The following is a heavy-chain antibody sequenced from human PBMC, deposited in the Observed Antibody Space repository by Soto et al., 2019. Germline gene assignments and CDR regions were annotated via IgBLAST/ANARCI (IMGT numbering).Heavy chain of an antibody. CDR1: GDSISSSSYY. CDR2: IFYSGTT. V-gene: IGHV4-39*01. CDR3: AKTGPYDILTYWYFHL. D-gene: IGHD3-9*01. J-gene: IGHJ2*01. Sequence: QLQLQESGPGLVKPSETLSLTCTVSGDSISSSSYYWVWIRQPPGRGLEWIGSIFYSGTTYYNPSRTSPFTMTIDTFKNQFSLKLTSVADADTAVYYCAKTGPYDILTYWYFHLWGRGTLVTVSS.